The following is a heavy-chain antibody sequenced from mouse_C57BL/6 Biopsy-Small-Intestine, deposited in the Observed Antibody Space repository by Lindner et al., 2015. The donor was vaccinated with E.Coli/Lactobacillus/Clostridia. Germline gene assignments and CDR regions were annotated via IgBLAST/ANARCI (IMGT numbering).Heavy chain of an antibody. V-gene: IGHV1-22*01. Sequence: VQLQESGPELVKPGASVKMSCKASGYTFTDYNMHWVKQSHGKSLEWIGYINPNNGGTTYNQKFKGKATLTINTSSSTAYMELRSLTSEDSAVYYCASDGYDFDFWGQGTTLTVSS. CDR2: INPNNGGT. D-gene: IGHD2-2*01. CDR1: GYTFTDYN. J-gene: IGHJ2*01. CDR3: ASDGYDFDF.